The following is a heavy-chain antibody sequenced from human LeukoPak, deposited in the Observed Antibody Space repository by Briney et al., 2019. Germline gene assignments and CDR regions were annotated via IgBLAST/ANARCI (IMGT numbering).Heavy chain of an antibody. CDR1: GFTFNNYA. CDR2: ISGGGETT. Sequence: GGSLRLSCAASGFTFNNYAMNWVRQAPGKGLEWVSSISGGGETTYYADSAKGRFTISRDNSQNTLYLRLNSLRAEDTAVYYCARDYADYVGYFFFDYWGQGTLVTVSS. CDR3: ARDYADYVGYFFFDY. J-gene: IGHJ4*02. D-gene: IGHD4-17*01. V-gene: IGHV3-23*01.